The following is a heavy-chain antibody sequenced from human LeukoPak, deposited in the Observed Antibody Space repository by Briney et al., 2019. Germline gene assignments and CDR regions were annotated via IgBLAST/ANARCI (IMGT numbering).Heavy chain of an antibody. CDR3: ARGVGSGYTDY. CDR1: GGSIRSYY. J-gene: IGHJ4*02. Sequence: SETLSLTCTVSGGSIRSYYWSWIRQPPGKGLEWIGFISYSGNTNYNPSLKSRVTISLDTSKNQFSLKLISVTAADTAVYYCARGVGSGYTDYWGQGALVTVSS. V-gene: IGHV4-59*01. D-gene: IGHD3-22*01. CDR2: ISYSGNT.